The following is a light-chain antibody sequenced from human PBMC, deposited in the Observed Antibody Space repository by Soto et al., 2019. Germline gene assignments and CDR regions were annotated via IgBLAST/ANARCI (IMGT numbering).Light chain of an antibody. CDR1: RSVTNNY. Sequence: EIVLTKSPSTLSLSPGERASLSCRASRSVTNNYLAWYQQKRGQAPRLLIWGASIRAADLPDRFSGGGSGTDFTLTISRLEAEDFAIYYCHQYGSSPGSFGQGTKVDI. CDR2: GAS. J-gene: IGKJ1*01. CDR3: HQYGSSPGS. V-gene: IGKV3-20*01.